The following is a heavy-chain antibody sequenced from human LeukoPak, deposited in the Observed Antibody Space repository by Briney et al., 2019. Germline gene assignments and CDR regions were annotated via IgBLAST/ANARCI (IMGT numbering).Heavy chain of an antibody. CDR1: GYIFTNYA. D-gene: IGHD6-19*01. Sequence: ASVKVSCKASGYIFTNYAINWMRQAPGQGLEWMGWITTSTGNPTYAQGFTGRFVFSSDTSVSTAYLQISSLRAEDTAVYYCARDPYAPPSSDLQRFDSWGQGTLVTVST. CDR3: ARDPYAPPSSDLQRFDS. CDR2: ITTSTGNP. J-gene: IGHJ5*01. V-gene: IGHV7-4-1*02.